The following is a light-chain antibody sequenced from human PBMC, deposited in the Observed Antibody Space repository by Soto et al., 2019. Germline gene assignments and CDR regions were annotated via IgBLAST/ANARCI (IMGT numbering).Light chain of an antibody. Sequence: EIVLTQSPGTLSLSPGERATLSCRASQSVSSSYLAWYQQKPGQAPRLLIYGASSRATGIPDRFSGSGSGRDCTLTSSRLEPEDFAVDYWQQYGSSPPLTFGGGTKVQIK. J-gene: IGKJ4*01. CDR1: QSVSSSY. CDR3: QQYGSSPPLT. V-gene: IGKV3-20*01. CDR2: GAS.